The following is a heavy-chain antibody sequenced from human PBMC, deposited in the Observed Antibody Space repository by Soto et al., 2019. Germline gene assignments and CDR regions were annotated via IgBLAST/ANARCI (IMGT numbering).Heavy chain of an antibody. CDR3: TSGGPLWFGELLAFDP. V-gene: IGHV3-49*03. CDR2: IRSKAYGGTT. D-gene: IGHD3-10*01. CDR1: GFTFGDYA. J-gene: IGHJ5*02. Sequence: PGGSLRLSCTASGFTFGDYAMSWFRQAPGKGLEWVGFIRSKAYGGTTEYAASVKGRFTISRDDSKSIAYLQMNSLKTEDTAVYYCTSGGPLWFGELLAFDPWGQGTLVTVSS.